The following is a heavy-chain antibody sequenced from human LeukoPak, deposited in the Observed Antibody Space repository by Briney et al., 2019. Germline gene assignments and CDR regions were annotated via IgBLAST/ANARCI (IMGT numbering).Heavy chain of an antibody. CDR1: GFILSNYS. Sequence: PGGSLRLSCPAAGFILSNYSMNWVRQAPGEGLAWLSFISSSSDSIYYADSVKGRFTIFTDTAKNSLYLQMNSLRVEDSAVYYCATDDFDSRVTIWGQGTMVTVSS. V-gene: IGHV3-48*04. CDR3: ATDDFDSRVTI. CDR2: ISSSSDSI. J-gene: IGHJ3*02. D-gene: IGHD3-22*01.